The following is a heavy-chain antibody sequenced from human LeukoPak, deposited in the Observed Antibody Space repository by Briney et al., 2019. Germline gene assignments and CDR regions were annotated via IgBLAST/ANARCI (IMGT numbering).Heavy chain of an antibody. D-gene: IGHD2-21*02. CDR2: IYYSGST. V-gene: IGHV4-31*03. J-gene: IGHJ2*01. CDR3: ARTGIVVVTAISRPGWYFDL. Sequence: PSETLSLTCTVSGGSISSGGYYRSWIRQHPGKGLEWIGYIYYSGSTYYNPSLKSRVTISVDTSKNQFSLKLSSVTAADTAVYYCARTGIVVVTAISRPGWYFDLWGRGTLVTVSS. CDR1: GGSISSGGYY.